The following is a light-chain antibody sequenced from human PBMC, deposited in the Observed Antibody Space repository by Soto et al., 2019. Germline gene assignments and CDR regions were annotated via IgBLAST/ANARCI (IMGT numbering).Light chain of an antibody. CDR3: HQRNQ. Sequence: EIVLTQSPGTLSLSPGERATLSCRASQSVSSSYLAWYRQKPGQPPRLLIYDSTNRAAGIPARFSGSRSGTDFTLTISSVEPEDFAMYYCHQRNQFGQGTRLQI. CDR2: DST. V-gene: IGKV3D-20*02. J-gene: IGKJ5*01. CDR1: QSVSSSY.